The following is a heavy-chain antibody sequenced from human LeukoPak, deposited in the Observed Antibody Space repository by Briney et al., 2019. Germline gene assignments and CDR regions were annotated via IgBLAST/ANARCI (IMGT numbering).Heavy chain of an antibody. Sequence: SSETLSLTCTVSDGSISTSYWSWIRQPPGKGLDWIGYIYYSGSTNYNPSLKSRVTMSVDTSKNQFSLKLSSVTAADTAVYYCARHIPYSGNYLFDYWGQGTLVTVSS. CDR3: ARHIPYSGNYLFDY. CDR1: DGSISTSY. D-gene: IGHD1-26*01. CDR2: IYYSGST. V-gene: IGHV4-59*08. J-gene: IGHJ4*02.